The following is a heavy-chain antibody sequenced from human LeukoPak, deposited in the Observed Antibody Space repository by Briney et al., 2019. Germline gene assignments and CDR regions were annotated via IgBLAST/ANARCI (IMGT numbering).Heavy chain of an antibody. J-gene: IGHJ4*02. CDR3: ATQATGYFYH. CDR2: FDPEDGET. V-gene: IGHV1-24*01. CDR1: GYTLTELA. Sequence: ASVKVSCKVSGYTLTELAIHWVRQAPGKGLEWMGGFDPEDGETIYAQNFQGRVSMNEDTSTDTAYMALRSLRSEDTAVYYCATQATGYFYHWGQGTLVTVSS.